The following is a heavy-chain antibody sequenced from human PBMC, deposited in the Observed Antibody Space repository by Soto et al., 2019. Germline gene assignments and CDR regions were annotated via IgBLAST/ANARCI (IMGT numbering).Heavy chain of an antibody. CDR2: ISGSGGST. CDR1: GFTFSSYA. J-gene: IGHJ4*02. Sequence: EVQLLESGGGLVQPGGSLRLSCAASGFTFSSYAMSWVRQAPGKGLEWVSAISGSGGSTYYADSVKGRFTISRDNSKNTLYLQMNSLRAEDTDVYYCAGKVREAVAGTPPDYWGQGTLVTVSS. V-gene: IGHV3-23*01. CDR3: AGKVREAVAGTPPDY. D-gene: IGHD6-19*01.